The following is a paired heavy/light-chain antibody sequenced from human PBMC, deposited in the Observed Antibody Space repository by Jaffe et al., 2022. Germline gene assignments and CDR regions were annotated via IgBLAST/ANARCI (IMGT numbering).Light chain of an antibody. CDR1: QSVSSY. V-gene: IGKV3-11*01. J-gene: IGKJ4*01. Sequence: EIVLTQSPATLSLSPGERATLSCRASQSVSSYLAWYQQKPGQAPRLLIYDASNRATGIPARFSGSGSGTDFTLTISSLEPEDFAVYYCQQRSNWPLALTFGGGTKVEIK. CDR2: DAS. CDR3: QQRSNWPLALT.
Heavy chain of an antibody. Sequence: EVQLLESGGGLVQPGGSLRLSCAASGFTFSSYAMSWVRQAPGKGLEWVSAISGSGGSTYYADSVKGRFTISRDNSKNTLYLQMNSLRAEDTAVYYCAKEIFHFTIFGVVSNEHPADYWGQGTLVTVSS. CDR3: AKEIFHFTIFGVVSNEHPADY. CDR2: ISGSGGST. J-gene: IGHJ4*02. CDR1: GFTFSSYA. V-gene: IGHV3-23*01. D-gene: IGHD3-3*01.